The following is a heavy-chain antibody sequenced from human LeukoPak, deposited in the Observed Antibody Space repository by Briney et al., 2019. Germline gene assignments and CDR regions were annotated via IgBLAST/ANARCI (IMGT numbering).Heavy chain of an antibody. Sequence: SETLSLACTVSGGSISSYYWSWIRQPPGKGLEWIGYIHYSGSTNYNPSLKSRVTISVDTSKNQFSLKLSSVTAADTAVYYCARTTEGYCRGRSCYSYYYYMDVWGKGTTVTVSS. V-gene: IGHV4-59*01. CDR2: IHYSGST. CDR1: GGSISSYY. CDR3: ARTTEGYCRGRSCYSYYYYMDV. D-gene: IGHD2-15*01. J-gene: IGHJ6*03.